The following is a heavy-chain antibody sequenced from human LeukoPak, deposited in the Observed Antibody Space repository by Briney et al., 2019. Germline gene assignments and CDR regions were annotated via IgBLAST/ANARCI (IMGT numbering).Heavy chain of an antibody. Sequence: PGESLKISCKDSGYSFTNYWIGWVRQMPGKGLEWMGIIHSADSNTKYSPSFQGQVTISADKSISTAYLQWSGLKASDTAMYYCALISPSGYSSGWYDYWGQGTLVTVSS. D-gene: IGHD6-19*01. J-gene: IGHJ4*02. CDR2: IHSADSNT. CDR3: ALISPSGYSSGWYDY. V-gene: IGHV5-51*01. CDR1: GYSFTNYW.